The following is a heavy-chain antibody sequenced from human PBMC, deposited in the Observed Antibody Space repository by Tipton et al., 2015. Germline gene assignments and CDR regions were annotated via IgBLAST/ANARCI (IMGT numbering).Heavy chain of an antibody. CDR2: IYYSGST. CDR1: GGSISSYY. J-gene: IGHJ4*02. CDR3: AALGMSTTISDY. V-gene: IGHV4-59*12. Sequence: TLSLTCTVSGGSISSYYWSWIRQSPGKGLEYIGYIYYSGSTNYNPSLKSRVTISVDTSKNQFSLKLSSVTAADTAVYYCAALGMSTTISDYWGQGTLVTVSS. D-gene: IGHD1-1*01.